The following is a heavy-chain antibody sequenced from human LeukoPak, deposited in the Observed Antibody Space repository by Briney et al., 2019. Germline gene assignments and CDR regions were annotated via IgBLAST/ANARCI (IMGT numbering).Heavy chain of an antibody. CDR2: IDAGNGNT. CDR3: ARDLSTAAGPGS. J-gene: IGHJ4*02. D-gene: IGHD6-13*01. V-gene: IGHV1-3*01. CDR1: GYTFTSYA. Sequence: ASVKVSCKASGYTFTSYAMHWVRQAPGQRLEWMGWIDAGNGNTKYSQKFQGRVTITRDTSASTAYMELSSLRSEDTAVYYCARDLSTAAGPGSWGQGTLVTVSS.